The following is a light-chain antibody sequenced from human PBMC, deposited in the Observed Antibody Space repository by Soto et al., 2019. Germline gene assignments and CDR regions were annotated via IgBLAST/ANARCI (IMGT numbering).Light chain of an antibody. Sequence: DIVMHQSPLSLPVTPGEPASISCRSSQSLLHSNGYNYLDWYLQKPGQSPQLLIYLGSNRASGVPDRFSGSGSGTDFTLKISRVEAEDVGIYYCMQALQTPPTFGQGTKLEIK. CDR3: MQALQTPPT. V-gene: IGKV2-28*01. J-gene: IGKJ2*01. CDR2: LGS. CDR1: QSLLHSNGYNY.